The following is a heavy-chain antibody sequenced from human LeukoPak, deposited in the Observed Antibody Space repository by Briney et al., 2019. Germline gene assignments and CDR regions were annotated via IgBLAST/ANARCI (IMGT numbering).Heavy chain of an antibody. Sequence: ASVKVSCKASGYTFTSYGISWVRQAPGQGLEWIGWISAYNGNTNYAQKLQGRVTMTTDTSTSTAYMELRSLRSDDTAVYYCARARGYPAKYYFDYWGQGTLVTVSS. CDR3: ARARGYPAKYYFDY. V-gene: IGHV1-18*01. J-gene: IGHJ4*02. CDR2: ISAYNGNT. D-gene: IGHD3-10*01. CDR1: GYTFTSYG.